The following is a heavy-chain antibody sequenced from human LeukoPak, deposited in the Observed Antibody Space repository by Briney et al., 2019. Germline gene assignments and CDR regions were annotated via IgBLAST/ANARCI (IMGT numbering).Heavy chain of an antibody. V-gene: IGHV3-23*01. J-gene: IGHJ6*03. CDR2: ISGSGGST. CDR3: AKGGDYTVYYYYMDV. CDR1: GFTFSSYA. D-gene: IGHD4-17*01. Sequence: GGSLRPSCAASGFTFSSYAMSWVRQAPGKGLEWVSAISGSGGSTCYADSVKGRFTISRDNSKNTLYPQMNSLRAEDTAVYYCAKGGDYTVYYYYMDVWGKGTTVTVSS.